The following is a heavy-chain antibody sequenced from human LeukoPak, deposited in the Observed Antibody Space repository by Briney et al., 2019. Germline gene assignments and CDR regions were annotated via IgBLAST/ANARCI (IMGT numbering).Heavy chain of an antibody. CDR1: GYTFTDYY. CDR3: ARGLIFMVRGVINWFDP. CDR2: VNPDSGGT. J-gene: IGHJ5*02. D-gene: IGHD3-10*01. Sequence: RAASVKVSCKASGYTFTDYYMHWVRQAPGQGLEWMGWVNPDSGGTEYAQKFEGRVTMTSDTSISTAYMELSRLRSDDTAVYYCARGLIFMVRGVINWFDPWGQGTLVTVSS. V-gene: IGHV1-2*02.